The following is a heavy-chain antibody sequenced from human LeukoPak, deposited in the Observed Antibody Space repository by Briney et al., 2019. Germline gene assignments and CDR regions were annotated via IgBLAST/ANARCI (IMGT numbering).Heavy chain of an antibody. J-gene: IGHJ3*02. Sequence: QPGGFLRLSCAASGFTFSSYWIRWVRQAPGKGLVWVSRINSDGSSTSYADSVKGRFTISRDNAKNTLYLQMNSLRAEDTAVYYCARAGGATGAFDIWGQGTMVTVSS. CDR2: INSDGSST. D-gene: IGHD1-26*01. CDR3: ARAGGATGAFDI. V-gene: IGHV3-74*01. CDR1: GFTFSSYW.